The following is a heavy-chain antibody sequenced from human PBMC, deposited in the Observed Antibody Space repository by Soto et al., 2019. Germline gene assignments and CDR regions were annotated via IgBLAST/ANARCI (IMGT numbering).Heavy chain of an antibody. D-gene: IGHD2-15*01. CDR2: IDPSDSYT. CDR3: ASPKDGYCSGGSCYYYYRMDV. Sequence: GESLKISCKGSGYSFTSYWISWVRQMPGKGLEWMGRIDPSDSYTNYSPSFQGHVTISADKSISTAYLQWSSLKASDTAMYYCASPKDGYCSGGSCYYYYRMDVWGQGTTVTVSS. V-gene: IGHV5-10-1*01. J-gene: IGHJ6*02. CDR1: GYSFTSYW.